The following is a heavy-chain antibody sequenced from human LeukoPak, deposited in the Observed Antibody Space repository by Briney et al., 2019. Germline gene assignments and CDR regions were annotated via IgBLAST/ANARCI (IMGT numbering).Heavy chain of an antibody. V-gene: IGHV3-21*01. J-gene: IGHJ4*02. CDR1: GFSFSSSG. D-gene: IGHD1-14*01. CDR2: IGSTGTDR. CDR3: ATETIGRHYDY. Sequence: GGSLRLSCAASGFSFSSSGINWVRQAPGKGLEWVSSIGSTGTDRYYADSVKGRFTISRDNAKNSLYLQMNSLRAEDTTVYYCATETIGRHYDYWGQGTLLTVSS.